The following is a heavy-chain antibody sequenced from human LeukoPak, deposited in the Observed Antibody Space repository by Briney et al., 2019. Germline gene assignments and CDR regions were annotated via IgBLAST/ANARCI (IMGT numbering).Heavy chain of an antibody. Sequence: SETLSLTCTVSGGSISSSSYYWGWIRQPPGKGLEWIGSIYYSGSTYYNPSLKSRVTISVDTSKNRFSLKLSSVTAADTAVYYCARGSYDFWSGSNFDYWGQGTLVTVSS. CDR3: ARGSYDFWSGSNFDY. CDR2: IYYSGST. V-gene: IGHV4-39*07. D-gene: IGHD3-3*01. J-gene: IGHJ4*02. CDR1: GGSISSSSYY.